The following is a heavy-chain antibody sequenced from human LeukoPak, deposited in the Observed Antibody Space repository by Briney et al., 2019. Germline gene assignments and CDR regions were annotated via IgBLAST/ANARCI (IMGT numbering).Heavy chain of an antibody. Sequence: PGGSLRLSCVASGFTFNNYDMNWVRQAPGKGLEWVSDIGDSGEREYYADSVKGRFGISRDNSRNTLYLQMNSLRGEDTALYFWAKSMVLVVPGAMYVYWGQGTRVTVSS. V-gene: IGHV3-23*01. CDR3: AKSMVLVVPGAMYVY. CDR1: GFTFNNYD. D-gene: IGHD2-2*01. CDR2: IGDSGERE. J-gene: IGHJ4*02.